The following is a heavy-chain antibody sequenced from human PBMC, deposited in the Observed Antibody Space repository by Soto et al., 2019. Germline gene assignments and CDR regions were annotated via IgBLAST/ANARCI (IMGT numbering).Heavy chain of an antibody. CDR3: AKETLGYCSSGSCRIDY. CDR1: GFNFSRYA. V-gene: IGHV3-23*01. CDR2: ISGSGDST. Sequence: GSLRRSCAASGFNFSRYAMSWVSQAPGKGLEWVSTISGSGDSTYYADSVRGRFTISRDNSKNTLYLQMNSLRAEDTAVYYCAKETLGYCSSGSCRIDYWGHATLVSVSS. J-gene: IGHJ4*01. D-gene: IGHD2-15*01.